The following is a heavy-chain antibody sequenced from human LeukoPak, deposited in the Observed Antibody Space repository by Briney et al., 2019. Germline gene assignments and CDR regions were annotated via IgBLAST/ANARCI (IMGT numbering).Heavy chain of an antibody. Sequence: KTSETLSLTCAVYGGSFSGYYWSWISQPPGKGLEWIGEINHSGSTNYNPSLKSRVTISVDTSKNQFSLKLSSVTAADTAVYYCARVPVDTAMVGFDYWGQGTLVTVSS. CDR2: INHSGST. CDR3: ARVPVDTAMVGFDY. J-gene: IGHJ4*02. CDR1: GGSFSGYY. D-gene: IGHD5-18*01. V-gene: IGHV4-34*01.